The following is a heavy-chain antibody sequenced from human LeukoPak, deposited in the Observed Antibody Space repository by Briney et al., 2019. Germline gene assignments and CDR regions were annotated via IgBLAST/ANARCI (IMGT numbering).Heavy chain of an antibody. J-gene: IGHJ5*02. CDR3: AGVFRGAVTANWFDL. V-gene: IGHV4-59*01. Sequence: SETLSLTYSVSGGSINGNYWTWIRQPPGKGLEWIGYIYDDGTTNYNPSLESRLTMSIDRSASHFSLTLRSVTAADTAVYYCAGVFRGAVTANWFDLWGQGTLVSVSS. CDR1: GGSINGNY. D-gene: IGHD2-21*02. CDR2: IYDDGTT.